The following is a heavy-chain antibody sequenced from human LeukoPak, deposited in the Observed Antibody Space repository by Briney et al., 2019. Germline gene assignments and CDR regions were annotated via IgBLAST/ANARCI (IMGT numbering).Heavy chain of an antibody. CDR1: GVSSSSSY. CDR2: IFYTGDS. V-gene: IGHV4-59*08. CDR3: ARHRFASPLDS. J-gene: IGHJ4*02. D-gene: IGHD2-21*01. Sequence: SETLPLTCTVSGVSSSSSYWSWIRQPPGKGLEWIGYIFYTGDSNHNPSLESRVSISLDTSKDQISLKLSSVTAADTAVYYCARHRFASPLDSWGQGTLVTVSS.